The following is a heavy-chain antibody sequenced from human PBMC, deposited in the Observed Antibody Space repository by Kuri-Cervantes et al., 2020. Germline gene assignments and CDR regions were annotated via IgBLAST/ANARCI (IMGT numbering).Heavy chain of an antibody. D-gene: IGHD3-22*01. V-gene: IGHV3-30*03. J-gene: IGHJ6*02. CDR2: ISYDGSNK. CDR1: GFTFSSYG. Sequence: GGSLRLSCAASGFTFSSYGMHWVRQAPGKGLEWMAVISYDGSNKYYADSVKGRFTISRDNSKNTLYLQMNSLRAEDTAVYYCVSSGYYYYYGMDVWGQGTTVTVSS. CDR3: VSSGYYYYYGMDV.